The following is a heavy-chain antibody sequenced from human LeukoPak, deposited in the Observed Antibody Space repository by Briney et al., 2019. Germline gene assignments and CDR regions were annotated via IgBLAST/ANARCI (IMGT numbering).Heavy chain of an antibody. CDR1: GFTFSIYG. Sequence: GGSLRLSCAVSGFTFSIYGMLWVRQAPGKGLECVAFIRYDGNNKLYADSMKGRFTISRDNSKNTLYLHINSLRAEDTAVYYCVKDNPLDYWGQGTLVIVSS. J-gene: IGHJ4*02. CDR3: VKDNPLDY. D-gene: IGHD1-14*01. V-gene: IGHV3-30*02. CDR2: IRYDGNNK.